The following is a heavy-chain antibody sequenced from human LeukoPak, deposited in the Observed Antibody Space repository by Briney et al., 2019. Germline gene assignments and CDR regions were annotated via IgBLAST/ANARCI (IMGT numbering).Heavy chain of an antibody. V-gene: IGHV3-30-3*01. J-gene: IGHJ4*02. CDR1: GFTFSSYA. CDR2: ISYDGSNK. D-gene: IGHD1-1*01. CDR3: ARDRDWNDAFDY. Sequence: GRSLRLSCAASGFTFSSYAMHWVRQAPGKGLEWVAVISYDGSNKYYADSVKGRFTISRDNPKNTLYLQMNSLRAEDTAVYYCARDRDWNDAFDYWGQGTLVTVSS.